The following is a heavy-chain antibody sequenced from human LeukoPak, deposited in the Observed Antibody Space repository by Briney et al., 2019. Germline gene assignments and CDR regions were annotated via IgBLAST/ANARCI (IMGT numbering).Heavy chain of an antibody. J-gene: IGHJ4*02. CDR1: GFTFSSYG. D-gene: IGHD3-16*02. Sequence: QPGGSLRLSCAASGFTFSSYGMHWVRQAPGKGLEWVAVISYDGSNKYYADSVKGRFTISRDNSKNTLYLQMNSLRAEDTAVYYCANPLGVWGSYRPETLLGSVGDYWGQGTLVTVSS. CDR2: ISYDGSNK. V-gene: IGHV3-30*18. CDR3: ANPLGVWGSYRPETLLGSVGDY.